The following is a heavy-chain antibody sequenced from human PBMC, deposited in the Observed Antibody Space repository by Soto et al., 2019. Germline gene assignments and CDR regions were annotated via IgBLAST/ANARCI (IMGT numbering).Heavy chain of an antibody. V-gene: IGHV3-23*01. D-gene: IGHD2-8*01. CDR2: ISSNGSST. CDR3: ARDTNGLHY. J-gene: IGHJ4*02. CDR1: GFTFSNYA. Sequence: GGSLRLSCAASGFTFSNYAMSWVRQAPGKGLEWVSGISSNGSSTDYADSVKGRFTVSRDNAKNTLYLQMNSLRADDTAVYYCARDTNGLHYWGQGTLVTVSS.